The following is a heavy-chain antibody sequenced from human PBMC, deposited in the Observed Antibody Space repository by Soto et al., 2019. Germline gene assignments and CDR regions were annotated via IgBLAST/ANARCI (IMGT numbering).Heavy chain of an antibody. CDR2: ISYDGSNK. J-gene: IGHJ6*02. Sequence: PGGSLRLSCAASGFTFSSYAMHWVRQAPGKGLEWVAVISYDGSNKYYADSVKGRFTISRDNSKNTLYLQMNSLRAEDTAVYYCARDCSGGSCYSDDYYYGMDVWGQGTTVTSP. V-gene: IGHV3-30-3*01. CDR3: ARDCSGGSCYSDDYYYGMDV. CDR1: GFTFSSYA. D-gene: IGHD2-15*01.